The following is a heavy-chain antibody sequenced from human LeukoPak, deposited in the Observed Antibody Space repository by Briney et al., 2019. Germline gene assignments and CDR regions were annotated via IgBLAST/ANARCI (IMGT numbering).Heavy chain of an antibody. CDR2: INSDGSST. V-gene: IGHV3-74*03. CDR3: AKGPSIGWLQLPEHFDY. CDR1: GFTFSSYW. J-gene: IGHJ4*02. Sequence: PGGSLRLSCVASGFTFSSYWMHWVRQAPGKGLVWVSRINSDGSSTKCADSVKGRFTISRDNSKNTLYLQMNSLRAEDTAVYYCAKGPSIGWLQLPEHFDYWGQGTLVTVSS. D-gene: IGHD5-24*01.